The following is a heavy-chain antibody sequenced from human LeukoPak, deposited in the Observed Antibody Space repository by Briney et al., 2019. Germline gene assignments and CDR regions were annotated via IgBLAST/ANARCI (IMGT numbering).Heavy chain of an antibody. Sequence: SETLSLTCTVSGYSISSGYYWGWIRQPPGKGLEWIGSIYHSGSTYYNPSLKSRVTISVDTSKNQFSLKLSSVTAADTAVYYCAGGINDFWSSDYWGQGTLVTVSS. CDR2: IYHSGST. V-gene: IGHV4-38-2*02. D-gene: IGHD3-3*01. J-gene: IGHJ4*02. CDR1: GYSISSGYY. CDR3: AGGINDFWSSDY.